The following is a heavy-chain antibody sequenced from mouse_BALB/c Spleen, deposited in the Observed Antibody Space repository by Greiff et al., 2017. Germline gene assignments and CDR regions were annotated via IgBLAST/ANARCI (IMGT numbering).Heavy chain of an antibody. Sequence: EVKLQESGPGLVKPSQSLSLTCTVTGYSITSDYAWNWIRQFPGNKLEWMGYISYSGSTSYNPSLKSRISITRDTSKNQFFLQLNSVTTEDTATYYCARSPLRMPAWFAYWGQGTLVTVSA. J-gene: IGHJ3*01. CDR3: ARSPLRMPAWFAY. V-gene: IGHV3-2*02. CDR1: GYSITSDYA. CDR2: ISYSGST. D-gene: IGHD1-3*01.